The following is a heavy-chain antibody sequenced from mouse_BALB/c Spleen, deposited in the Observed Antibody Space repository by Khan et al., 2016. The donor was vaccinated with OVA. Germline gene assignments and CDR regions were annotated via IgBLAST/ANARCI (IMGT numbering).Heavy chain of an antibody. D-gene: IGHD1-1*01. CDR1: GYTFTSYW. V-gene: IGHV1S81*02. CDR2: TNPTNGRT. Sequence: QVQLQQSGAELVKAGASVKMSCKASGYTFTSYWMHWVKQRLGQGLEWFAETNPTNGRTYYNEKFKSKATLTVDKSSSTAYMLLSGPTFEDSAGYYCARIKKIVATYFDDWGQGTTLTVSS. CDR3: ARIKKIVATYFDD. J-gene: IGHJ2*01.